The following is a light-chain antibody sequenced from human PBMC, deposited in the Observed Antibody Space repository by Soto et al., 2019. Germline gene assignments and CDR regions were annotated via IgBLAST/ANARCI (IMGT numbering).Light chain of an antibody. CDR2: GAS. CDR1: QSVSTRN. V-gene: IGKV3-20*01. Sequence: ESMLTQSQGTLSLSPGERATLSCRASQSVSTRNLAWYQRKPGQAPRLLIYGASIRATGIPDRFSGSGSGTDFTLTISRLEPEDFAVYYCHQFGSSPPAFTFGQGTKLEI. J-gene: IGKJ2*01. CDR3: HQFGSSPPAFT.